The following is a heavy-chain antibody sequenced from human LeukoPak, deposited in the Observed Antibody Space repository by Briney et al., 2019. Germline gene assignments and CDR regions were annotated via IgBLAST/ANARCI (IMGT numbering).Heavy chain of an antibody. CDR3: ARHRYQLLLRAVYYFDY. V-gene: IGHV4-39*01. CDR1: GGSISSSSYY. CDR2: IYYSGST. D-gene: IGHD2-2*01. Sequence: PSETLSLTCTVSGGSISSSSYYWGWIRRPPGKGLEWIGSIYYSGSTYYNPSLKSRVTISVDTSKNQFSLKLSSVTAADTAVYYCARHRYQLLLRAVYYFDYWGQGTLVTVSS. J-gene: IGHJ4*02.